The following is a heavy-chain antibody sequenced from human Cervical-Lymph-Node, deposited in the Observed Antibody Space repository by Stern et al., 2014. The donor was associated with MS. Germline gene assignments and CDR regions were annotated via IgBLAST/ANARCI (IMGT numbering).Heavy chain of an antibody. Sequence: EMQLVESGGGLVKPGGSLRLSCAVSGLTFTSYTMNWVRQAPGKGLEWVSSITSGSSHIHYADSVKGRFTISRDNAEKSLYLQMNSLRVEDTAMYFCASNSVGLGSAIIFDYWGQGALVSVSS. V-gene: IGHV3-21*01. J-gene: IGHJ4*02. CDR3: ASNSVGLGSAIIFDY. D-gene: IGHD2-8*01. CDR1: GLTFTSYT. CDR2: ITSGSSHI.